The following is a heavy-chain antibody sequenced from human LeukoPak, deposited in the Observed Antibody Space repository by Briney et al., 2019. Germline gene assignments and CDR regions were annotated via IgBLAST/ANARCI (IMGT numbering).Heavy chain of an antibody. CDR1: GGSISSSSYY. V-gene: IGHV4-39*01. CDR3: ARYYVGFGY. Sequence: PSETLSLTCTVSGGSISSSSYYWGWIRQPPGKGLEWIGSIYYSGSTYYNPSLKSRVTISVDTSKNQFSLKLSSVTAADTAVYYCARYYVGFGYWGQGTLVTVSS. CDR2: IYYSGST. J-gene: IGHJ4*02. D-gene: IGHD3-10*02.